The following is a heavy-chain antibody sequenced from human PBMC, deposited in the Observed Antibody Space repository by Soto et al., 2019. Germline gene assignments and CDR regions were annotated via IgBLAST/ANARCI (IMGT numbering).Heavy chain of an antibody. CDR1: GYTFTNYG. Sequence: VQLVQSGVEVKKPGASVKVSCKASGYTFTNYGISWVRQAPGQGLEWRGWTNTYNGNTNYAQKVQGRVTMTKETSPSTAYMELRSLRSDDTAVYYCARDLLYSTRSTVRFDIWGKGTRLTVSS. J-gene: IGHJ3*02. CDR2: TNTYNGNT. D-gene: IGHD6-13*01. CDR3: ARDLLYSTRSTVRFDI. V-gene: IGHV1-18*01.